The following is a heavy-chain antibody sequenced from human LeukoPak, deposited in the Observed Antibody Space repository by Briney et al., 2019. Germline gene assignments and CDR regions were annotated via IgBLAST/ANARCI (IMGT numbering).Heavy chain of an antibody. Sequence: ASVKVSCKASGYTFTTNGISWVRQAPGQGLEWMGWISPYNGNTNYAEKVQGRITMTTDTYTRTVFMELGSLTSDDTAVYYCARELSYYCSGNYYQGRGYYFDYWGQGTLLTVSS. CDR2: ISPYNGNT. CDR1: GYTFTTNG. D-gene: IGHD3-10*01. J-gene: IGHJ4*02. CDR3: ARELSYYCSGNYYQGRGYYFDY. V-gene: IGHV1-18*01.